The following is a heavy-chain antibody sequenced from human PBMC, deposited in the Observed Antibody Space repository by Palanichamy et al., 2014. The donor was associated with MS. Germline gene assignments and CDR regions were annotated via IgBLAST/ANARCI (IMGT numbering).Heavy chain of an antibody. V-gene: IGHV1-18*01. CDR1: GYTFTSYG. J-gene: IGHJ5*02. CDR3: ARVPLYSYGLFVCAGGPCWFDP. CDR2: ISAYNGNT. Sequence: QVQLVQSGAEVKKPGASVKVSCKASGYTFTSYGISWVRQAPGQGLEWMGWISAYNGNTNYAQKLQGRVTVTTDTSTSTAYMELRSLRSDDTAVYYCARVPLYSYGLFVCAGGPCWFDPWGQGTLVTVSS. D-gene: IGHD5-18*01.